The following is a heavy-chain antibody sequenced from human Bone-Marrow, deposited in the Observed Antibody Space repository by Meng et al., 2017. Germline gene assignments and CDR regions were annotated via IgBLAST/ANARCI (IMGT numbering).Heavy chain of an antibody. CDR3: ARDFHYSRGFMWSSEIAAAGTGRDY. V-gene: IGHV3-7*01. CDR1: GFTFSSHW. CDR2: IKQDGSEK. J-gene: IGHJ4*02. Sequence: GGSLRLSCVGSGFTFSSHWMSWVRQVPGKGLEWVANIKQDGSEKNYVDSVKGRFTISRDNAKNSLYLQMNSLRAEDTAVYYCARDFHYSRGFMWSSEIAAAGTGRDYWGQGTLVTVSS. D-gene: IGHD6-13*01.